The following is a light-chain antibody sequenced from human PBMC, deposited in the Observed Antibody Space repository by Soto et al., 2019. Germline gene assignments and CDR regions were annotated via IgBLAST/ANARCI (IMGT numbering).Light chain of an antibody. J-gene: IGKJ1*01. V-gene: IGKV3-20*01. Sequence: EIVLTQSPGTLSLSPGESATLSCLASQSVSSNYLAWYQQKPGQAPRLLIYGASSRATGIPDRFSGSGSGTDFTLTISRLEPEDFAVYYCQQYGSSPWTFGQGTKVDIK. CDR2: GAS. CDR3: QQYGSSPWT. CDR1: QSVSSNY.